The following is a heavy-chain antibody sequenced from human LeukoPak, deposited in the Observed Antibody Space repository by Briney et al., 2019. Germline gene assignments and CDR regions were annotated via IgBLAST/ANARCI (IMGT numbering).Heavy chain of an antibody. CDR1: GGTFSSYA. CDR2: IIPILGIA. Sequence: ASVKVSCKASGGTFSSYAISWVRQAPGQGLEWMGRIIPILGIANYAQKFQGRVTITADKSTSTAYMELSSLRSEDTAVYYCARVGMAVAGTADYWGQGTLVTVSS. J-gene: IGHJ4*02. D-gene: IGHD6-19*01. CDR3: ARVGMAVAGTADY. V-gene: IGHV1-69*04.